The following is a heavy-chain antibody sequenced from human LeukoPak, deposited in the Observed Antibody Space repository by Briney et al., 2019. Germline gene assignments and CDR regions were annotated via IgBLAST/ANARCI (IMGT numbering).Heavy chain of an antibody. CDR1: GFDFSNYD. D-gene: IGHD5-24*01. V-gene: IGHV3-21*01. Sequence: SGGSLRLSCAASGFDFSNYDMTWVRQAPGKGLEYVSSISRGGNYIYSADSVRGRFSISRNNAENSLFLQMNSLRAEDTAVYYCARIGPGTDVYNSFDYWGQGTLVAVSS. CDR2: ISRGGNYI. J-gene: IGHJ4*02. CDR3: ARIGPGTDVYNSFDY.